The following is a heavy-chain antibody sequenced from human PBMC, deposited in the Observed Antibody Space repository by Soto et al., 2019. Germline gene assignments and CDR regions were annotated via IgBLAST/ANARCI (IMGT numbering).Heavy chain of an antibody. J-gene: IGHJ4*02. CDR3: ARGRHYDFWSGYWSYFDY. V-gene: IGHV1-69*01. Sequence: QVQLVQSGAEVKKPGSSVKVSCKASGGTFSSYAISWVRQAPGQGLEWMGGIIPILGTANYAQKFQGRVTITADESTSTAYMELSSLRSEDTAVYYCARGRHYDFWSGYWSYFDYWGQGTLVTVSS. CDR1: GGTFSSYA. D-gene: IGHD3-3*01. CDR2: IIPILGTA.